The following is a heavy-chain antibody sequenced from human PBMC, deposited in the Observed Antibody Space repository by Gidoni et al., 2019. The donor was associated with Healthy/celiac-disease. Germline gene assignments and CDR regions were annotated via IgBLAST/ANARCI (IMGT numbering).Heavy chain of an antibody. CDR1: GGPISSYD. CDR3: AREVNWFDP. D-gene: IGHD4-4*01. J-gene: IGHJ5*02. V-gene: IGHV4-59*01. CDR2: IYYSGST. Sequence: QVRLQESGPGLVKPSETLSLTCTGSGGPISSYDWSGIRQPPGKGLEWIGYIYYSGSTNYNPSLKSRVTISVDTSKNQFSLKLSAVTAADTAVYYCAREVNWFDPWGQGTLVTVSS.